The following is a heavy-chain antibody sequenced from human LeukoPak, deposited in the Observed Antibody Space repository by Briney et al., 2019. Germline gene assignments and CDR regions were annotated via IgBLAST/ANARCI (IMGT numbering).Heavy chain of an antibody. J-gene: IGHJ5*02. CDR3: AKDRHKGSTSCYAGCWFDP. CDR1: GFTVSGNY. Sequence: GGSLRLSCAVSGFTVSGNYMSWVRQAPGKGLEWVSLIYSGGTTYYADSVKGRFTISRDNSKNTLYLQMNSLRAEDTAVYYCAKDRHKGSTSCYAGCWFDPWGQGTLVTVSS. CDR2: IYSGGTT. V-gene: IGHV3-53*01. D-gene: IGHD2-2*01.